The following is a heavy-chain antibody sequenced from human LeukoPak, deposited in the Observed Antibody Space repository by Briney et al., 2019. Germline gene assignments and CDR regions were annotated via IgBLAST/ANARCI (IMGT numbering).Heavy chain of an antibody. D-gene: IGHD3-3*01. CDR3: AKDGATYYDFWSGYRRWFDP. J-gene: IGHJ5*02. CDR2: ISYDGSNK. Sequence: GGSLRLSCAASGSTFSSYGMHWVRQAPGKGLEWVAVISYDGSNKYYADSVKGRFTISRDNSKNTLYLQMNSLRAEDTAVYYCAKDGATYYDFWSGYRRWFDPWGQGTLVTVSS. CDR1: GSTFSSYG. V-gene: IGHV3-30*18.